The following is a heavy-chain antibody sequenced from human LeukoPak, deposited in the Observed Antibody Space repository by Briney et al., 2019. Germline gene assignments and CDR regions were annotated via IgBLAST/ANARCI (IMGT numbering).Heavy chain of an antibody. CDR3: ARESPGIAVAGILDY. CDR1: GFTFSSYS. V-gene: IGHV3-64*01. CDR2: ISSNGGST. Sequence: TGGSLRLSCAASGFTFSSYSVNWVRQAPGKGLEYVSAISSNGGSTYYANSVKGRFTISRDNSKNTLYLQMGSLRAEDMAVYYCARESPGIAVAGILDYWGQGTLVTVSS. D-gene: IGHD6-19*01. J-gene: IGHJ4*02.